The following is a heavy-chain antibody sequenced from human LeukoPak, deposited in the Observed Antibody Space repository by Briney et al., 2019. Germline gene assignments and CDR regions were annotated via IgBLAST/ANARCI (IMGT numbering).Heavy chain of an antibody. CDR1: GYTFTSYG. CDR3: GRHDGGSGWPWLGIDY. Sequence: ASVKVSCKASGYTFTSYGISWVRQAPGQGLEWMGWFSAYNGNTNYAQKFQGRVTMTTDTPTSTVYMELRSLRSDDTAVYYCGRHDGGSGWPWLGIDYWGQGTLVTVSS. V-gene: IGHV1-18*01. D-gene: IGHD6-25*01. J-gene: IGHJ4*02. CDR2: FSAYNGNT.